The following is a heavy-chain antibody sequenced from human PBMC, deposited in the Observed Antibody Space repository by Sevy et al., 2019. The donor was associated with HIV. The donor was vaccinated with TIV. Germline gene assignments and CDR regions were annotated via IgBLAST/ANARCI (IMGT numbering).Heavy chain of an antibody. CDR3: ARGSASYDF. V-gene: IGHV5-51*01. CDR2: CHPGDSES. CDR1: GYNFTRYW. D-gene: IGHD3-10*01. J-gene: IGHJ4*02. Sequence: GESLKISCKVSGYNFTRYWIGWVRHMPRKGLEWLGICHPGDSESRYSPSFKGQVTISADKSITTAYLQWSSLKASDTAMYYCARGSASYDFWGQGTLVTVSS.